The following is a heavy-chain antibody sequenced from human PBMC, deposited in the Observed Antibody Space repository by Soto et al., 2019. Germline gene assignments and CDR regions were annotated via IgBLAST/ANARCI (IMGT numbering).Heavy chain of an antibody. CDR1: GYTFTSYD. D-gene: IGHD2-15*01. V-gene: IGHV1-8*01. CDR2: INPNSGST. J-gene: IGHJ6*02. CDR3: ARDRAHSLSTYGMDV. Sequence: ASVKVSCKASGYTFTSYDMNWVRQATGQGLEWMGWINPNSGSTGYAQKFQGRVTMTRNTSISTAYMELSRLRSDDTAVYYCARDRAHSLSTYGMDVWGQGTTVTVSS.